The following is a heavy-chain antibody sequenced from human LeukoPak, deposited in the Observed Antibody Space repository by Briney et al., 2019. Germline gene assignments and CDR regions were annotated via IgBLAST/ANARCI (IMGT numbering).Heavy chain of an antibody. CDR3: ARGADSGTSRFDY. Sequence: GGSLRLSCAASGFTVSSNYMSWVRQAPGKGLEWVSVIYSGGSTYYADSVKGRFTISRDNAKNLLFLQVNSLRADDTAVYYCARGADSGTSRFDYWGQGTLVTVSS. V-gene: IGHV3-53*01. CDR2: IYSGGST. CDR1: GFTVSSNY. J-gene: IGHJ4*02. D-gene: IGHD1-26*01.